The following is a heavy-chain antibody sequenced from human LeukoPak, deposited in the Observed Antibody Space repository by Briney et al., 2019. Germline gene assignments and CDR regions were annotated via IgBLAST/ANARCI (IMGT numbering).Heavy chain of an antibody. CDR2: INHSGNT. V-gene: IGHV4-34*01. CDR3: ARVAVSGTDPGAFDI. Sequence: SETLSLTCAVDGGSFSGYYWSWIRQPPGKGLEWIGEINHSGNTNYNPSLKSRLTISVDTSKNQFSLKLSSVTAADTAVYYCARVAVSGTDPGAFDIWGQGTMVTVSS. J-gene: IGHJ3*02. CDR1: GGSFSGYY. D-gene: IGHD6-19*01.